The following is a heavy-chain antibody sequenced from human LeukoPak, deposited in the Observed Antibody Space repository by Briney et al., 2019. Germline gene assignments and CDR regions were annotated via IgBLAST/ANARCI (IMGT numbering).Heavy chain of an antibody. J-gene: IGHJ6*03. CDR3: AKQAVAGQYAYYMYV. CDR1: VFTFSTYV. V-gene: IGHV3-23*01. Sequence: QPGGSLRLSCAASVFTFSTYVMTWVRQAPGKGLEWVSAISGTADSTFYADSVKGRFTISRDNSKNALYLQMNSLRAEDTAVYYCAKQAVAGQYAYYMYVWGKGTTVTVSS. CDR2: ISGTADST. D-gene: IGHD6-19*01.